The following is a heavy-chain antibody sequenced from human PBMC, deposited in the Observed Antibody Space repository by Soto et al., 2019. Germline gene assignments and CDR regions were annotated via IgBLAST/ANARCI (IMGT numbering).Heavy chain of an antibody. J-gene: IGHJ6*02. CDR2: INAGNGNT. CDR1: GYTFTSYA. CDR3: ARLYCSGGSCYYAYGMDV. V-gene: IGHV1-3*01. Sequence: QVQLVQSGAEVKKPGASVKVSCKASGYTFTSYAMHWVRQAPGQRLEWMGWINAGNGNTKYSQKFQGRVTITRDTSASTAYMELSSLRAEDTTVYYCARLYCSGGSCYYAYGMDVWGQGTTVTVSS. D-gene: IGHD2-15*01.